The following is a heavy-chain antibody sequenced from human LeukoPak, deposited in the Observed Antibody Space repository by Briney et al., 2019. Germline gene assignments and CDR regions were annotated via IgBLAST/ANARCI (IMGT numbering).Heavy chain of an antibody. J-gene: IGHJ6*03. CDR1: GFTFSSYA. CDR2: ISGSGDTT. D-gene: IGHD3-10*01. V-gene: IGHV3-23*01. Sequence: GGSLRLSCAASGFTFSSYAMSWVRQAPGKGLEWVSTISGSGDTTYYVDSVKGRFTISRDNSKNTLYLQMNSLRAEDTAVYYCPFMFRGVYYMDVWGKGTTVTVSS. CDR3: PFMFRGVYYMDV.